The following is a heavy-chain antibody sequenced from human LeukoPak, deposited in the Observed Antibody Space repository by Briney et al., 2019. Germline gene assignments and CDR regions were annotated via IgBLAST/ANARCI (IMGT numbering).Heavy chain of an antibody. V-gene: IGHV1-2*06. CDR2: INPNSGGT. J-gene: IGHJ4*02. Sequence: ASVKVSCKASGYTFTGYYMHWVRQAPGRGLEWMGRINPNSGGTEYAQKFQGRVTMTRDTSTSTVYLEVTSLRTDDTAVYYCARQYLDYIWGSYSPYYFDFWGQGTLVTVSS. CDR1: GYTFTGYY. CDR3: ARQYLDYIWGSYSPYYFDF. D-gene: IGHD3-16*01.